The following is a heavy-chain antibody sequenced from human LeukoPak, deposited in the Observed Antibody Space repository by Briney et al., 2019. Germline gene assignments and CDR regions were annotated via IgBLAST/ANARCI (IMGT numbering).Heavy chain of an antibody. Sequence: GGSLRLSCAASGFTFSSYAISWVRQAPGKGLEWVSAISGSGGSTYYADSVKGRFTTSRDNSKNTLYLQMNSLRAEDTAVYYCAKDPYYGSGRDFDYWGQGNLVTVSS. CDR1: GFTFSSYA. V-gene: IGHV3-23*01. CDR3: AKDPYYGSGRDFDY. D-gene: IGHD3-10*01. CDR2: ISGSGGST. J-gene: IGHJ4*02.